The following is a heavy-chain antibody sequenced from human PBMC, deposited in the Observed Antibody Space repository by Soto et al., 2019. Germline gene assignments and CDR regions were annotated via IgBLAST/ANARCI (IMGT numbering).Heavy chain of an antibody. Sequence: ASVTVSFKASGYTFTSYDINWVRQDTGQGLEWMGWMNPNSGNTGYAQKFQGRVTMTRNTSISTAYMELSSLRSEDTAVYYCARRPAAIDGRYYYYGMDVWGQGTTVTVSS. CDR2: MNPNSGNT. CDR3: ARRPAAIDGRYYYYGMDV. CDR1: GYTFTSYD. D-gene: IGHD2-2*02. J-gene: IGHJ6*02. V-gene: IGHV1-8*01.